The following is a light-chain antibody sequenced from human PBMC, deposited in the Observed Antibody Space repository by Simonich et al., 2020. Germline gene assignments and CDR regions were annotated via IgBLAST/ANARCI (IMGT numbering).Light chain of an antibody. Sequence: DILMTQSPSSLSASVGDRVTITCRASQSISSYLNWYQQKPGKAPKLLIYAASSLQSGVPSRCSGSGSGTDFTLTISSLQPEDFATYYCQQSYSTPYTFGQGTKLEIK. CDR2: AAS. CDR3: QQSYSTPYT. CDR1: QSISSY. V-gene: IGKV1-39*01. J-gene: IGKJ2*01.